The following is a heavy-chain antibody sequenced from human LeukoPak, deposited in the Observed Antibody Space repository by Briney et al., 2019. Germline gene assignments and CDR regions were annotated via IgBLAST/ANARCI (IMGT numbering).Heavy chain of an antibody. V-gene: IGHV1-46*01. CDR1: GYTFTTYY. CDR2: INPSGGST. CDR3: ARDRAMIRGLIPLDY. J-gene: IGHJ4*02. Sequence: ASVKVSCKASGYTFTTYYMHWVRQAPGQGLEWMGIINPSGGSTRYAQKFQGRVTLTCDTSTSTVCMELSSLTSDDTAVYFCARDRAMIRGLIPLDYWGQGTQVTVSS. D-gene: IGHD3-10*01.